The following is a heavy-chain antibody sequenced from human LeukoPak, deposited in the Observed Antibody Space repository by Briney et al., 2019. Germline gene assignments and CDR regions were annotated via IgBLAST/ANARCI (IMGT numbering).Heavy chain of an antibody. D-gene: IGHD1-1*01. CDR2: INPIFGTA. CDR1: GYTFTGYY. Sequence: ASVKVSCKASGYTFTGYYMHWVRQAPGQGLEWMGWINPIFGTANYAQKFQGRVTMTRDMSTSTVYMELSSLRSEDTAVYYCAREQRSDNTPYDYWGQGTLVTVSS. V-gene: IGHV1-46*01. J-gene: IGHJ4*02. CDR3: AREQRSDNTPYDY.